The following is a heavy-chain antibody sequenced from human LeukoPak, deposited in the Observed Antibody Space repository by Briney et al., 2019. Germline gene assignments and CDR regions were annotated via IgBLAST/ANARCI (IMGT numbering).Heavy chain of an antibody. D-gene: IGHD1-26*01. Sequence: SGTLSLTCTVSGGSFSDYNYYWNWIRQPPGKGLEWIGSVHYNGNTYYNPSLKSRIIISLDKSKSQFSLKLTSVTVADTAVYYCARGEVVGTSFDYWGQGTLVTVSS. CDR2: VHYNGNT. V-gene: IGHV4-30-4*01. CDR3: ARGEVVGTSFDY. J-gene: IGHJ4*02. CDR1: GGSFSDYNYY.